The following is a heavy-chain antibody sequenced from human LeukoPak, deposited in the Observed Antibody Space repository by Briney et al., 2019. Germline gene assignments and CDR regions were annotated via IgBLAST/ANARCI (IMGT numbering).Heavy chain of an antibody. CDR3: ARDGLDSSGPVAFDI. Sequence: GSLRLSCVASEFTVSTNYMSWVRQAPGKGLEWVSIIHIDGDTHYADSVKGRFTFSRDNSKNTLYLQMNSLRSEDTAAYYCARDGLDSSGPVAFDIWGQGTMVTVSS. CDR1: EFTVSTNY. CDR2: IHIDGDT. D-gene: IGHD3-22*01. J-gene: IGHJ3*02. V-gene: IGHV3-66*01.